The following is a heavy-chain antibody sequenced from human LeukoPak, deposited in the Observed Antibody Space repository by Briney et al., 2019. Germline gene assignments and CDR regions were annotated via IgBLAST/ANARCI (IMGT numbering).Heavy chain of an antibody. D-gene: IGHD4-23*01. Sequence: PGGSLRLSCAASGFTISSYGMHWVRQAPGKGLEWVAVISYDGSNKYYADSVKGRFTISRDNSKNTLYLQMNSLRAEDTAVYYCAKDRPYGGKGSQFDPWGQGTLVTVSS. CDR3: AKDRPYGGKGSQFDP. CDR1: GFTISSYG. V-gene: IGHV3-30*18. J-gene: IGHJ5*02. CDR2: ISYDGSNK.